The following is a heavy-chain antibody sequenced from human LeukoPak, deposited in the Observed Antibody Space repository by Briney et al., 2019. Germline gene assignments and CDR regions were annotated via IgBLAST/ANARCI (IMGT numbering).Heavy chain of an antibody. CDR2: INPSGGST. V-gene: IGHV1-46*01. CDR3: AREVFVVVWGTVQTSRGAFDI. Sequence: GASVEVSCKASGYTFTSYYMHWVRQAPGQGLEWMGIINPSGGSTSYAQKFQGRVTMTRDTSTSTVYMELSSLRSEDTAVYYCAREVFVVVWGTVQTSRGAFDIWGQGTMVTVSS. J-gene: IGHJ3*02. CDR1: GYTFTSYY. D-gene: IGHD2-2*01.